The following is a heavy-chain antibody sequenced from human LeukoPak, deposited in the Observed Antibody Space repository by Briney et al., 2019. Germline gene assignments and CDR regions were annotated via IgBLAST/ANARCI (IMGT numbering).Heavy chain of an antibody. J-gene: IGHJ2*01. CDR1: GGSISSGGYY. CDR3: ATPKLDWDFYWYFNL. CDR2: IYSSGST. V-gene: IGHV4-30-2*03. Sequence: PSQTLSLTCTVSGGSISSGGYYWSWIRQPPGKGLEWIGIIYSSGSTYYNPSLKSRVTISVDTSKNQFSLKLNSVTAADTAVYYCATPKLDWDFYWYFNLWGRGTLVTVSS. D-gene: IGHD3-9*01.